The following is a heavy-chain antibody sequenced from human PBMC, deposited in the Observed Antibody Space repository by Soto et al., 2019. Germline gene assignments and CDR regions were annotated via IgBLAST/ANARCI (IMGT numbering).Heavy chain of an antibody. Sequence: GASVKVSCKASGYTFTGYYMHLVRQAPGQGPEWMGWINPNSGGTNYAQKFQGRATMTRATSISTAYMELSRLRSDDTAVYYCARGWEYQLLSNWFDPWGQGTLVTVSS. CDR1: GYTFTGYY. CDR2: INPNSGGT. D-gene: IGHD2-2*01. V-gene: IGHV1-2*02. CDR3: ARGWEYQLLSNWFDP. J-gene: IGHJ5*02.